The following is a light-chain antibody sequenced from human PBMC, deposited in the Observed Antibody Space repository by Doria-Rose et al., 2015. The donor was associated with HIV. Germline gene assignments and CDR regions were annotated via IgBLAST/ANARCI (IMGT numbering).Light chain of an antibody. Sequence: DIQVTQSPSSLSASVGDRVTITCRASQDISNSLAWYQQIPGKAPKLLVYGASRLETGVPSSFSGSGSGTDYTLTISSLQPEDFATYYCQQYYTTPMYTLGQGTKLEIK. CDR2: GAS. V-gene: IGKV1-NL1*01. CDR1: QDISNS. J-gene: IGKJ2*01. CDR3: QQYYTTPMYT.